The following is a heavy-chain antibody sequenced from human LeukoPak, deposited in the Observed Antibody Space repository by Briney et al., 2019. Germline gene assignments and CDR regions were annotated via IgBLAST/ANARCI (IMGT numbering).Heavy chain of an antibody. V-gene: IGHV4-38-2*02. CDR2: IYHSGST. CDR3: ARHGAPLGYCSSTSCYRFFDY. Sequence: NASETLSLTCTVSGYSISSGYYWGWIRRPPGKGLEWIGSIYHSGSTYYNPSLKSRVTISVDTSKNQFSLRLSSVTAADTAVYYCARHGAPLGYCSSTSCYRFFDYWGQGTLVTVSS. CDR1: GYSISSGYY. D-gene: IGHD2-2*01. J-gene: IGHJ4*02.